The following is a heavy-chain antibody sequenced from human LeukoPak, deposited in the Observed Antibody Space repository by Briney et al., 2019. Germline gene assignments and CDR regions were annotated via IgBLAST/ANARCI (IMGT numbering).Heavy chain of an antibody. D-gene: IGHD6-6*01. CDR3: ARGLYSSSSAPYFDY. Sequence: SVNVSCKASGGTFSSYAISWVRQAPGQGLEWMGGIIPIFGTANYAQKFQDRATITTDESTTTAYMELSSLRSEDTAVYYCARGLYSSSSAPYFDYWGQGTLVTVSS. V-gene: IGHV1-69*05. CDR2: IIPIFGTA. J-gene: IGHJ4*02. CDR1: GGTFSSYA.